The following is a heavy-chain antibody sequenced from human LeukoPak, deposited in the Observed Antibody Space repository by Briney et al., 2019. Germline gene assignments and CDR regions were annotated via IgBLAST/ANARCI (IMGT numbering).Heavy chain of an antibody. J-gene: IGHJ4*02. D-gene: IGHD5-24*01. CDR2: INAGNGNT. CDR1: GYTFTTNS. Sequence: ASVKVSCKASGYTFTTNSMHWVRQAPGQRLEWMGWINAGNGNTKYSQKFQGRVTITRDTSASTVYMELSSLRSEDTAVYYCARDWGLQEGLFDYWGQETLVTVSS. CDR3: ARDWGLQEGLFDY. V-gene: IGHV1-3*01.